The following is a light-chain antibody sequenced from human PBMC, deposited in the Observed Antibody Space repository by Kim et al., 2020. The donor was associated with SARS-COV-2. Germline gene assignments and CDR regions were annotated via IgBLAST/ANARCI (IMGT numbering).Light chain of an antibody. CDR1: SGHRTYA. CDR3: QTWDTDIMV. CDR2: VNGDGSH. Sequence: ASVKLTGTLSSGHRTYAIAWHQQQPEKGPGYVMKVNGDGSHSKGDGIPDRFSGSSSGAERYLTISSLQSEDEADYYCQTWDTDIMVFGGGTQLTVL. J-gene: IGLJ3*02. V-gene: IGLV4-69*01.